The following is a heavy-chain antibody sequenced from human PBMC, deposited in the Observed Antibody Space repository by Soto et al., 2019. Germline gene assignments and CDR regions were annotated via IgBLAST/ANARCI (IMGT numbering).Heavy chain of an antibody. J-gene: IGHJ4*02. V-gene: IGHV4-31*03. Sequence: PSETLSLTCTVSGGSISNGGYYWSWIRQHPGKGLEWIGYIYYSGSTYYNPSLKSRVTMSVDTSKNQFSLKLSSVTAVDTAVYYCARSRDGVVDHWGQGTLVTVSS. CDR1: GGSISNGGYY. D-gene: IGHD2-15*01. CDR2: IYYSGST. CDR3: ARSRDGVVDH.